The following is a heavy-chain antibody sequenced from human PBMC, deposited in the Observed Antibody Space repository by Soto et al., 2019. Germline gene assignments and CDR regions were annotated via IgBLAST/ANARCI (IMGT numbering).Heavy chain of an antibody. CDR2: INWNGGRT. D-gene: IGHD4-17*01. Sequence: GGSLRLSCAASGFTFDDYGMSWVRQAPGKGLEWVSGINWNGGRTGYADSVKGRFTISRDNAKNSLYLQMNSLRAEDTALYHFARRGRGDYDSAFDIWGQGTMVTVSS. V-gene: IGHV3-20*01. CDR1: GFTFDDYG. J-gene: IGHJ3*02. CDR3: ARRGRGDYDSAFDI.